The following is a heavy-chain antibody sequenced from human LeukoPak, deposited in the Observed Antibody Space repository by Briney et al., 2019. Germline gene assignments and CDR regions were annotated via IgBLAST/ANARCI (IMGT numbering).Heavy chain of an antibody. CDR2: VSGTGSST. CDR3: ARDCSSTSCYPDY. V-gene: IGHV3-23*01. Sequence: GGSLRLSCAASGFTFSTYGMSWVRQAPGKGLEWVSTVSGTGSSTYYADSVKGRFTISRDNSKNTLYLQMNSLRAEDTAVYYCARDCSSTSCYPDYWGQGTLVTVSS. D-gene: IGHD2-2*01. J-gene: IGHJ4*02. CDR1: GFTFSTYG.